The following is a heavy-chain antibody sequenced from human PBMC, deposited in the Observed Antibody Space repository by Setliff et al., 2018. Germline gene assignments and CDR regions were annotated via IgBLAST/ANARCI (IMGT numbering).Heavy chain of an antibody. D-gene: IGHD6-13*01. CDR1: GFVFDDFA. J-gene: IGHJ3*02. V-gene: IGHV3-21*01. CDR2: ISRSSTYI. Sequence: PGGSLRLSCAASGFVFDDFAMHWVRQVPGKGLEWVSSISRSSTYIYYADSMKGRFTISRDNAKNSLYLQMNSLRAEDTAVYYCASAGHSGSWFPFDAFHIWGQGTMVTVSS. CDR3: ASAGHSGSWFPFDAFHI.